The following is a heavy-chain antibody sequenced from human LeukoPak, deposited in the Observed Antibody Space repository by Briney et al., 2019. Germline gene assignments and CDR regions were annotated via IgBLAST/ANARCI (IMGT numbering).Heavy chain of an antibody. V-gene: IGHV4-59*01. D-gene: IGHD3-22*01. J-gene: IGHJ5*02. CDR3: ARDDYDSSGPRFDP. CDR1: GGSISSYY. Sequence: SETLSLTCTVSGGSISSYYWSWIRQPPGKGLEWIGYIYYSGSTNYNPSLKSRVTISVDTSKNQFPLKLSSVTAADTAVYYCARDDYDSSGPRFDPWGQGTLVTVSS. CDR2: IYYSGST.